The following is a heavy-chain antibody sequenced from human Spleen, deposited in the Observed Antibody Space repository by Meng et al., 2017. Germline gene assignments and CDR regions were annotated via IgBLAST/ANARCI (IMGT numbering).Heavy chain of an antibody. Sequence: LRLSCTVSDDSISSYYWNWIRQPPGKGLEWIGFIYHNGDTNYNPSLKSRVTISVDTSKNQFSLKLTSVTAADTAVYYCARERYYYYGMDVWGQGTTVTVSS. CDR2: IYHNGDT. CDR3: ARERYYYYGMDV. V-gene: IGHV4-59*01. J-gene: IGHJ6*01. CDR1: DDSISSYY.